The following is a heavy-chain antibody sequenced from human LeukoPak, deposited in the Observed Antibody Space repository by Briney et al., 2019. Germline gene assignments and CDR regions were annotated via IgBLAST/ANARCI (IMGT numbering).Heavy chain of an antibody. Sequence: PSETLSLTCTVSGGSINSSSYYWSWIRQSAGKGLEWIGRIYTSGRINYNPSLRSRVTILGDTSKNQFSLKLSSVTAADTAVYYCARGVSFVGTRYFDWPLPSDWFDPWGQGTLVTVSS. V-gene: IGHV4-61*02. CDR1: GGSINSSSYY. D-gene: IGHD3-9*01. CDR2: IYTSGRI. CDR3: ARGVSFVGTRYFDWPLPSDWFDP. J-gene: IGHJ5*02.